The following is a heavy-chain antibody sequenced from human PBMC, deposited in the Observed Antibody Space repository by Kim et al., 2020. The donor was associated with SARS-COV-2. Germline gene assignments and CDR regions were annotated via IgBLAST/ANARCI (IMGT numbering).Heavy chain of an antibody. V-gene: IGHV1-18*01. CDR2: ISAYNGNT. J-gene: IGHJ4*02. CDR1: GYTFTSYG. CDR3: AREFPPAPYDSSGYISDY. Sequence: ASVKVSCKASGYTFTSYGISWVRQAPGQGLEWMGWISAYNGNTNYAQKLQGRVTMTTDTSTSTAYMELRSLRSDDTAVYYCAREFPPAPYDSSGYISDYWGQGTLVTVSS. D-gene: IGHD3-22*01.